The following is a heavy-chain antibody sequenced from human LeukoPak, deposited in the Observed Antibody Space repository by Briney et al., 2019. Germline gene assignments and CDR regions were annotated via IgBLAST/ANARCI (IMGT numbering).Heavy chain of an antibody. CDR2: IWYDGSNK. CDR1: GFTFSSYG. Sequence: PGRSLRLSCAASGFTFSSYGMHWVRQAPGKGLEWVAVIWYDGSNKYYADSVKGRFTISRDNSKNTLYLQMNSLRAEDTAVYYCAKDASPAGLDYWRQGTLVTVSS. V-gene: IGHV3-33*06. CDR3: AKDASPAGLDY. J-gene: IGHJ4*02.